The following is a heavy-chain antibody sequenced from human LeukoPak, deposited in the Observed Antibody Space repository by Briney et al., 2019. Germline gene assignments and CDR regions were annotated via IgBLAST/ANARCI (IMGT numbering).Heavy chain of an antibody. CDR3: ARDHAYNSSWYSDWYFDL. J-gene: IGHJ2*01. CDR1: GGSISSYY. V-gene: IGHV4-59*01. CDR2: IYYSGST. D-gene: IGHD6-13*01. Sequence: SETLPLTCTVSGGSISSYYWSWIRQPPGKGLEWIGYIYYSGSTNYNPSLKSRVTISVDTSKNQFSLKLSSVTAADTAVYYCARDHAYNSSWYSDWYFDLWGRGTLVTVSS.